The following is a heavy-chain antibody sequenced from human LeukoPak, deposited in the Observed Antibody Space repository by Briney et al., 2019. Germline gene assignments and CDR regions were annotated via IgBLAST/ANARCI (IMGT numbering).Heavy chain of an antibody. J-gene: IGHJ4*02. D-gene: IGHD6-19*01. CDR3: AKAGRQWLVLSY. Sequence: GRSLRLSCAASGFTFDDYAMHWVRQAPGKGLEWVSGISWNSGSIGYADSVKGRFTISRDNAKNSLYLQMNSLRAEDTALYYCAKAGRQWLVLSYWGQGTLVTVTS. V-gene: IGHV3-9*01. CDR1: GFTFDDYA. CDR2: ISWNSGSI.